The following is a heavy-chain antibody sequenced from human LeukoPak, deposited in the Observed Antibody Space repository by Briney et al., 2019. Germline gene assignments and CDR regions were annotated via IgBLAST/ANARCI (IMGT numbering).Heavy chain of an antibody. V-gene: IGHV3-23*01. CDR3: ARAYYDFWSGYYSGDPFDY. D-gene: IGHD3-3*01. CDR1: GFTFSSYA. J-gene: IGHJ4*02. Sequence: PGGSLRLSCAASGFTFSSYAMSWVRQAPGKGLEWVSAISGSVGSTYYADSVKGRFTISRDNSKNTLYLQMNSLRAEDTAVYYCARAYYDFWSGYYSGDPFDYWGQGTLVTVSS. CDR2: ISGSVGST.